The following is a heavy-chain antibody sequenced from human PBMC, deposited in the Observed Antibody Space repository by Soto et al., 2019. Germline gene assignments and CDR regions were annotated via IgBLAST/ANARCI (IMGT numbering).Heavy chain of an antibody. CDR3: SRGPTGWYGFDY. D-gene: IGHD6-19*01. V-gene: IGHV3-74*01. CDR2: INRDGSST. Sequence: EVQLVESGGVLVQPGGSLRLSCAASGFTFSSNWMHWVRQAPGKGLVWVSRINRDGSSTNYADSVKGRFTISRDNAENTLFLQMNSLPVDDTAVYYCSRGPTGWYGFDYWGQGTLVTVSS. CDR1: GFTFSSNW. J-gene: IGHJ4*02.